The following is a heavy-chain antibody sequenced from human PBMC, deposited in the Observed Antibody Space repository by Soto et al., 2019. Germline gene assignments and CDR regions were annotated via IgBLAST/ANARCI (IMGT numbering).Heavy chain of an antibody. V-gene: IGHV1-18*01. Sequence: QVQLVQSGAEVKKPGASVKVSCKASGYTFTSYGISWVRQAPGQGLEWMGWISAYNGNTNYAQKFQGRVTITRDTSASTAYMELSSLRSEDTAVYYCARARGNYYFDYWGQGTLVTVSS. J-gene: IGHJ4*02. CDR1: GYTFTSYG. CDR3: ARARGNYYFDY. D-gene: IGHD1-1*01. CDR2: ISAYNGNT.